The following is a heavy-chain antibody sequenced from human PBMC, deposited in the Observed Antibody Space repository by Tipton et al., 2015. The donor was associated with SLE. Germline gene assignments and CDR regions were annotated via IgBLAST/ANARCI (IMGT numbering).Heavy chain of an antibody. CDR2: INPSGGST. J-gene: IGHJ6*03. CDR1: GYTFTSYY. CDR3: ARGAGPITSFGNYYYYYYMDV. V-gene: IGHV1-46*01. D-gene: IGHD3-16*01. Sequence: QLVQSGAEVEKPGASVKVSCKASGYTFTSYYMHWVRQAPGQGLEWMGIINPSGGSTSYAQKFQGRVTMTRDTSTSTVYMELSSLRSEDTAVYYCARGAGPITSFGNYYYYYYMDVWGKGTTVTVSS.